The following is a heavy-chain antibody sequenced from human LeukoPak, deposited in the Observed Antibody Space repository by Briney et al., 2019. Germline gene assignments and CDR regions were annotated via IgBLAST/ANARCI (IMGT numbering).Heavy chain of an antibody. V-gene: IGHV4-39*01. CDR2: INYRGTT. D-gene: IGHD3-3*01. J-gene: IGHJ5*02. Sequence: SEALSLTCSVSGDSISSSSFYWGWIRQPPGKGLEWIGNINYRGTTYYNPSLKSRVTVSVDTSKNQFSLKLRSVTAADTAVYYCAKSDGGALLYYTYFRSWGQGTLVTVSS. CDR3: AKSDGGALLYYTYFRS. CDR1: GDSISSSSFY.